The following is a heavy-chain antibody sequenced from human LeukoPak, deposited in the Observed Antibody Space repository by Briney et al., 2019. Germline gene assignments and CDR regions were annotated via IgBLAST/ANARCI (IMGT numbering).Heavy chain of an antibody. V-gene: IGHV3-23*01. CDR2: IGAGGTYT. CDR3: AEDLDYASDGYYFDY. D-gene: IGHD4-17*01. Sequence: GGSLRLSCTASGFTFSSYSMNWVRQAPGKGLEWVSGIGAGGTYTYYADFVKGRFTISRDNSRNTLYLQMNSLRADDTAVYYCAEDLDYASDGYYFDYGGRGKVVPVSS. CDR1: GFTFSSYS. J-gene: IGHJ4*02.